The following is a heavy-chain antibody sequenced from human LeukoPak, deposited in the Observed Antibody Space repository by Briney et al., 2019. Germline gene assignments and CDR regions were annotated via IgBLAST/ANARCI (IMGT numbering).Heavy chain of an antibody. J-gene: IGHJ4*02. CDR2: ISSSSNYI. D-gene: IGHD3-10*01. CDR1: RLTFSSYS. V-gene: IGHV3-21*01. CDR3: ARVPHAMVRGVIITEFYFDY. Sequence: GGSLRLSCAASRLTFSSYSMNWVRQAPGKGLEWVSSISSSSNYIYYADSVKGRFTISRDNAKNSLYLQMNSLRAEDTAVYYCARVPHAMVRGVIITEFYFDYWGQGTLVTVSS.